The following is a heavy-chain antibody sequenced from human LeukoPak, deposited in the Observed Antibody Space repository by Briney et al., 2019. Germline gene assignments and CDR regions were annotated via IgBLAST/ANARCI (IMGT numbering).Heavy chain of an antibody. V-gene: IGHV1-69*13. Sequence: AASVKVSCKASGGTFIIYAISWVGQAPGQGGEWMGGIIPIFGTANYAQKFQGGVTITADESTSTAYMELSSLRSEDTAVYYCARIYSGSYFDYWGQGTLVTVSS. J-gene: IGHJ4*02. CDR1: GGTFIIYA. CDR3: ARIYSGSYFDY. CDR2: IIPIFGTA. D-gene: IGHD1-26*01.